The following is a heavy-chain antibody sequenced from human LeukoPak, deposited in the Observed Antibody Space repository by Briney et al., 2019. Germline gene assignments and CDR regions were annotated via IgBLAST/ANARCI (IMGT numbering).Heavy chain of an antibody. CDR2: ISAYNGNT. Sequence: ASVTVSFKASVYTFTSYGISWVRQAPGQGLEWMGWISAYNGNTNYAQKLQGRVTMTTDTSTSTAYMELRSLRSDDTAVYYCARVEDIVVVPAASGVPYYFDYWGQGTLVTVSS. V-gene: IGHV1-18*01. CDR1: VYTFTSYG. D-gene: IGHD2-2*01. J-gene: IGHJ4*02. CDR3: ARVEDIVVVPAASGVPYYFDY.